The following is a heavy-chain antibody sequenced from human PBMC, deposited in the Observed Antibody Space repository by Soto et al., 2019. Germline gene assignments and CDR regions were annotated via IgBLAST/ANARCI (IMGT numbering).Heavy chain of an antibody. J-gene: IGHJ1*01. CDR2: IGYDGSNK. D-gene: IGHD3-22*01. V-gene: IGHV3-33*01. Sequence: QVQLEESGGGVVQPGRSLRLSCAASGFTFSNYGMHWVRQAPGRGLEWVAVIGYDGSNKYYADSVKGRFTISRDNSKNALFLQMNSLRAEDTAVYYCARENSSDPSFQPWGQGTLVTVSS. CDR3: ARENSSDPSFQP. CDR1: GFTFSNYG.